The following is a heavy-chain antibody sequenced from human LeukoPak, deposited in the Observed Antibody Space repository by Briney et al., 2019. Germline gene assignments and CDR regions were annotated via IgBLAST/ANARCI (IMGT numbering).Heavy chain of an antibody. Sequence: PGGSLRLSWVASGLAFSSYGMHWVRQPPGKGVEWVTFIRYDGEKKHYVDSVKGRFTISRDNSKNTLYLQINNLRPEDTAVYYCATTVLGRADWLDPWGLGTLVTVSS. CDR3: ATTVLGRADWLDP. D-gene: IGHD7-27*01. J-gene: IGHJ5*02. V-gene: IGHV3-30*02. CDR2: IRYDGEKK. CDR1: GLAFSSYG.